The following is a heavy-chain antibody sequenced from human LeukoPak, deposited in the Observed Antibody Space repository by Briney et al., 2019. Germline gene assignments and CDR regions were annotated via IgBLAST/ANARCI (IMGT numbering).Heavy chain of an antibody. D-gene: IGHD2-8*01. CDR2: IYHSGST. CDR3: ARFPKYCTNGVCYTPFDP. J-gene: IGHJ5*02. CDR1: GGSISSSNW. Sequence: SETLSLTCTVSGGSISSSNWWSWVRQPPGKGLEWIGEIYHSGSTNYNPSLKSRVTISVDKSKNQFSLKLGSVTAADTAVYYCARFPKYCTNGVCYTPFDPWGQGTLVTVSS. V-gene: IGHV4-4*02.